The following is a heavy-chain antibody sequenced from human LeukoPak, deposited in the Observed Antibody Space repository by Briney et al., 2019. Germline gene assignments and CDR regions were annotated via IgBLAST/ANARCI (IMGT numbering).Heavy chain of an antibody. V-gene: IGHV6-1*01. CDR1: GDSVSSNSAA. CDR3: ARGIHSSSWWWVFPETFDY. J-gene: IGHJ4*02. Sequence: SQTLSLTCAISGDSVSSNSAAWNWIRQSPSRGLEWLGRTYYRSKWYNDYAVSVKSRITINPDTSKNQFSLQLNSVTPEDTAVYYCARGIHSSSWWWVFPETFDYWGQGTLVTVSS. CDR2: TYYRSKWYN. D-gene: IGHD6-13*01.